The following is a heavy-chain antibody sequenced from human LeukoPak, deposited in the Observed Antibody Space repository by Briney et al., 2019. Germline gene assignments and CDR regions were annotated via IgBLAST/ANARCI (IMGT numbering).Heavy chain of an antibody. CDR3: ARGHGDSSSWYRKFLQTGYYYGMDV. Sequence: ASVKVSCKASGYTFTGYYMHWVRQAPGQGLEWMGWINPNSGGTNYAQKLQGRVTMTRNTSISTAYMELSSLRSEDTAVYYCARGHGDSSSWYRKFLQTGYYYGMDVWGQGTTVTVSS. CDR1: GYTFTGYY. D-gene: IGHD6-13*01. V-gene: IGHV1-2*02. J-gene: IGHJ6*02. CDR2: INPNSGGT.